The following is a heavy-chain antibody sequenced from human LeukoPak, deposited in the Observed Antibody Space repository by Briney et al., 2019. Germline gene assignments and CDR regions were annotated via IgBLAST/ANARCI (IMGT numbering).Heavy chain of an antibody. Sequence: ASVKVSCKASGYTFTGYYMHWVRQAPGQGLEWMGWINPNSGGTNYAQKFQGWVTMTRDTSISTAYMELSRLRSDDTAVYYYAREGVVLGSSPLDYWGQGTLVTVSS. CDR1: GYTFTGYY. CDR2: INPNSGGT. V-gene: IGHV1-2*04. J-gene: IGHJ4*02. D-gene: IGHD2-8*02. CDR3: AREGVVLGSSPLDY.